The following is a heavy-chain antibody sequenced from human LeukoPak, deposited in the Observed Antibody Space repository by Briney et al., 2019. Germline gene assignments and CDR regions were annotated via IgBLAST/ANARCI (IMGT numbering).Heavy chain of an antibody. Sequence: ASVKVSCKASGYTFTSHYIHWVRQAPGQGLEWMGIINPSGGSTTYPQKFQGRVTMTRDTSTSTAYMELSRLRSDDTAVYHCARGHGSYYYYMDVWGKGTTVTVSS. D-gene: IGHD3-10*01. V-gene: IGHV1-46*01. J-gene: IGHJ6*03. CDR2: INPSGGST. CDR3: ARGHGSYYYYMDV. CDR1: GYTFTSHY.